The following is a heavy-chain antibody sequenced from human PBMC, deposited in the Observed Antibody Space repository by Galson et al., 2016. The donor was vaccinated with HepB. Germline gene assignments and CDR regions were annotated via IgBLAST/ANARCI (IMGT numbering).Heavy chain of an antibody. V-gene: IGHV3-23*01. CDR2: ISSSGDST. J-gene: IGHJ6*02. CDR3: HYYGWRAFSNGLDV. D-gene: IGHD3-10*01. CDR1: GITFTNYT. Sequence: SLRLSCAASGITFTNYTMSWVRQAPGKGLEWVSSISSSGDSTFYADSVKGRFTVSRDNSKNMVYLQMSSLRAEDTALYYCHYYGWRAFSNGLDVWGQGTTVTVSS.